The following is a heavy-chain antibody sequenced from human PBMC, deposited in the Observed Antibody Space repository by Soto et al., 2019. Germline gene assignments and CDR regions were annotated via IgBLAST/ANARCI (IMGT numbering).Heavy chain of an antibody. CDR3: ASDLGDFWSGYYDY. J-gene: IGHJ4*02. V-gene: IGHV1-8*01. CDR2: MNPNSGNT. CDR1: GCTFTSYD. D-gene: IGHD3-3*01. Sequence: ASVKVSCKASGCTFTSYDINWVRQATGQGLEWMGWMNPNSGNTGYAQKFQGRVTMTRNTSISTAYMELSSLRSEDTAVYYCASDLGDFWSGYYDYWGQGTLVTVSS.